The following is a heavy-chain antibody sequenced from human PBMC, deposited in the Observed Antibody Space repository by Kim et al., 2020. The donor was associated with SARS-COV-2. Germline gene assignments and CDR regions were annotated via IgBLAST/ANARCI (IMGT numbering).Heavy chain of an antibody. CDR1: GGSISSSSYY. Sequence: SETLSLTCTVSGGSISSSSYYWGWIRQPPGKGLEWIGSIYYSGSTYYNPSLKSRVTISVDTSKNQFSLKLSSVTAADTAVYYCGALGYCSSTSCLTGGWDYWGQGTLVTVSS. D-gene: IGHD2-2*01. J-gene: IGHJ4*02. CDR2: IYYSGST. V-gene: IGHV4-39*01. CDR3: GALGYCSSTSCLTGGWDY.